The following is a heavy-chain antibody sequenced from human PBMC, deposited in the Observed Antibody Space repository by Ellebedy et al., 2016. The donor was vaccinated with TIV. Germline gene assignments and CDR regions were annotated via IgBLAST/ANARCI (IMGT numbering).Heavy chain of an antibody. V-gene: IGHV3-7*01. CDR3: ARRGSYGDYAVQVNNWFDS. Sequence: GESLKISCAASGFTFRSYWMTWVRQAKGKGLEWVANIYQDGSEKFYVDSVKGRFTISRDNAKNSLYLQMNSLRVEDTAVYYCARRGSYGDYAVQVNNWFDSWGQGTLVTV. CDR2: IYQDGSEK. CDR1: GFTFRSYW. J-gene: IGHJ5*01. D-gene: IGHD4-17*01.